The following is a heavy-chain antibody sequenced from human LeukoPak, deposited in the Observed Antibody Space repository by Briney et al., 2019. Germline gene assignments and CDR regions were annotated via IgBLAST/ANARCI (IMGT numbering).Heavy chain of an antibody. CDR3: ARVEWVAATQNYYFDY. CDR2: IGPSSNAI. V-gene: IGHV3-48*01. J-gene: IGHJ4*02. D-gene: IGHD2-15*01. CDR1: GFTFSSYS. Sequence: GGSLRLSCAASGFTFSSYSMTWVRQSPGKGLEYISFIGPSSNAIQYADSMKGRFTISRDNAKNSLYLEMHNRSAEDTAVYYCARVEWVAATQNYYFDYWGQGTLVAVSS.